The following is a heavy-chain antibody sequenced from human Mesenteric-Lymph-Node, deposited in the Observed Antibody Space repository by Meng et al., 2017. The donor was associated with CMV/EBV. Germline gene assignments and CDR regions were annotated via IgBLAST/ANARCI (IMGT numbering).Heavy chain of an antibody. Sequence: NSAAWNWIRPSPSRGLEWLGRTYYRSKWYNDYAVSVKSRITINPDTSKNQFSLQLNSVTPEDTAVYYCARDTYYYDSSGYSLGFDYWGQGTLVTVSS. CDR2: TYYRSKWYN. V-gene: IGHV6-1*01. CDR3: ARDTYYYDSSGYSLGFDY. J-gene: IGHJ4*02. D-gene: IGHD3-22*01. CDR1: NSAA.